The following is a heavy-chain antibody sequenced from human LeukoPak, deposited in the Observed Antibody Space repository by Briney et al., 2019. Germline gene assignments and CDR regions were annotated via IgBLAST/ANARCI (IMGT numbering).Heavy chain of an antibody. CDR3: ARLEIVAGDY. CDR1: GGSITSGGYY. V-gene: IGHV4-31*03. Sequence: SETLSLTCTVSGGSITSGGYYWSWIRQHPGKGMEWIGYIYYSGSTYYNPSLKSRVTISVDTSKNQFSLKLSSVTAADTAVYYCARLEIVAGDYWGQGTLVTVSS. J-gene: IGHJ4*02. D-gene: IGHD5-12*01. CDR2: IYYSGST.